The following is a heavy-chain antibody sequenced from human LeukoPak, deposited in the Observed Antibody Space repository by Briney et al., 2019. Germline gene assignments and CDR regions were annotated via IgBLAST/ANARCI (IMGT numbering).Heavy chain of an antibody. V-gene: IGHV1-69*05. Sequence: GASVKVSCKASGGTFNTFAISWVRQAPGQGLEWMGGIIPMFGTASYAQKFQGRVTITTDESRSTVYMELSSLRSEDTAVYYCARRCNSASCPFDYWGQGTLVTVSS. CDR2: IIPMFGTA. CDR1: GGTFNTFA. CDR3: ARRCNSASCPFDY. D-gene: IGHD2-2*01. J-gene: IGHJ4*02.